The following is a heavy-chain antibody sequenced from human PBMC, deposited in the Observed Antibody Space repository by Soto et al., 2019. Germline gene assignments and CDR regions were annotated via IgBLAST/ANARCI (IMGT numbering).Heavy chain of an antibody. Sequence: QVQLVQSGAEEKKPGASVKVSCKASGYTFTSYAMHWVRQAPGQRLEWMGWINAGNGNTKYTQKFQGRVTITRDTSASTAYMELSSLRSEGTAVYYCARDPGYYGMDVWGQGTTVTVSS. J-gene: IGHJ6*02. CDR2: INAGNGNT. CDR1: GYTFTSYA. V-gene: IGHV1-3*05. CDR3: ARDPGYYGMDV.